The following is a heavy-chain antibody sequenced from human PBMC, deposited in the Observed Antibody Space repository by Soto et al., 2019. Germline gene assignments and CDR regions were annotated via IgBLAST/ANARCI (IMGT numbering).Heavy chain of an antibody. J-gene: IGHJ4*02. Sequence: PGGSLRLSCAASGFTFSSYSMNWVRQAPGKGLEWVSYISSSSSTIYYADSVKGRFTISRDNAKNSLYLQMNSLRDEDTAVYYCARDLHYDFWSGYPSQFDYWGQGTLVTVSS. V-gene: IGHV3-48*02. CDR1: GFTFSSYS. D-gene: IGHD3-3*01. CDR3: ARDLHYDFWSGYPSQFDY. CDR2: ISSSSSTI.